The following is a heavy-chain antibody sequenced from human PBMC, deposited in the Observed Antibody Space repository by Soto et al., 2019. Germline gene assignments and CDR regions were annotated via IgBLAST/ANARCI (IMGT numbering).Heavy chain of an antibody. Sequence: QLQLVQSGTEVKKPGSSVKVSCKASGGTFSTSSFVWVRQGPGQGLEWMGGIIPIFTRTNFAQKFQGRVTFSADESTRTTYMELRSLTSEDTAIYYCARDVVRSTAGDSWGQGTLVTV. CDR3: ARDVVRSTAGDS. V-gene: IGHV1-69*01. D-gene: IGHD2-15*01. CDR2: IIPIFTRT. J-gene: IGHJ4*02. CDR1: GGTFSTSS.